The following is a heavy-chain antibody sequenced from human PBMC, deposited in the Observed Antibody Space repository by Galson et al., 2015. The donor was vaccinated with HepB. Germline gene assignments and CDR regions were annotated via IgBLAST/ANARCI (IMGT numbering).Heavy chain of an antibody. CDR2: IIPILGIA. Sequence: SVKVSCKASGGTFSSYAISWVRQAPGQGLEWMGRIIPILGIANYAQKFQGRVTITADKSTSTAYMELSSLRSEDTAVYYCARSLVADTALDYWGQGTLVTVSS. CDR3: ARSLVADTALDY. J-gene: IGHJ4*02. CDR1: GGTFSSYA. D-gene: IGHD5-18*01. V-gene: IGHV1-69*04.